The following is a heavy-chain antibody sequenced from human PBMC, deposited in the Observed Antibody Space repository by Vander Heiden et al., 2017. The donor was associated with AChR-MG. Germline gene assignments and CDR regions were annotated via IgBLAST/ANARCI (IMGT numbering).Heavy chain of an antibody. J-gene: IGHJ4*02. CDR1: GFTFSSYA. CDR3: ARGGVTTVAEIDY. Sequence: QVQLVESGGGVVQPGRSLRLPCAASGFTFSSYAMHWVRQAPGKGLEWVAVISYDGSNKYYADSVKGRFTISRDNSKNTLYLQMNSLRAEDTAVYYCARGGVTTVAEIDYWGQGTLVTVSS. D-gene: IGHD4-17*01. CDR2: ISYDGSNK. V-gene: IGHV3-30-3*01.